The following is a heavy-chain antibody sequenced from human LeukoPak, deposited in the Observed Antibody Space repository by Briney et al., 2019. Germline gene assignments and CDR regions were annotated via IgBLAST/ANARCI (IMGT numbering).Heavy chain of an antibody. CDR1: GFTFSSYA. J-gene: IGHJ6*03. V-gene: IGHV3-23*01. CDR3: AKGAAPLGYCSGGSCYSGHYYYYMDV. D-gene: IGHD2-15*01. Sequence: PGGSLRLSCAASGFTFSSYAMSWVRQAPGKGLEWVSAISGSGGSTYYADSVKGRFTISRDNSKNTLYLQMNSLRAEDTAVYYCAKGAAPLGYCSGGSCYSGHYYYYMDVWGKGTTVTVSS. CDR2: ISGSGGST.